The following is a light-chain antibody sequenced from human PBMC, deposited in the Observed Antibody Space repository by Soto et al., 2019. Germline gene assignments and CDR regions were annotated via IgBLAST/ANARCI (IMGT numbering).Light chain of an antibody. CDR3: QQRSNWPLT. Sequence: EIVLTQSPATLSLSPGESATLSCRASQSVSSHLAWYQQKPGQAPRLLIYDASHRATGIPASFSGGGSGTDFTLTISSLEPEYFAVYYCQQRSNWPLTFGGGTKVDIK. V-gene: IGKV3-11*01. CDR1: QSVSSH. J-gene: IGKJ4*01. CDR2: DAS.